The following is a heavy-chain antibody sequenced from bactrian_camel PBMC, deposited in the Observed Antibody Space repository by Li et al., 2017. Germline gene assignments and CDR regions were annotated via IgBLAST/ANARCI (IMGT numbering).Heavy chain of an antibody. V-gene: IGHV3S53*01. Sequence: HVQLVESGGGSVQAGGSLRLTCTASGHLYSTFCMAWFRQAPGKERERVAVIDTDGTSSYIDSVKGRFTISKDNAKNTLYLQMDDLKPGDTAMYYCAASGTYALSPLQESEYKFWGQGTQVTVS. CDR1: GHLYSTFC. D-gene: IGHD1*01. CDR3: AASGTYALSPLQESEYKF. CDR2: IDTDGTS. J-gene: IGHJ4*01.